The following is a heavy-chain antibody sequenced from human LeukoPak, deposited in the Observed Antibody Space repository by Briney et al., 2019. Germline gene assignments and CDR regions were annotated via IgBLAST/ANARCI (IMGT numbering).Heavy chain of an antibody. CDR1: GGSISSYY. V-gene: IGHV4-4*07. J-gene: IGHJ4*02. Sequence: SETLSLTCTVSGGSISSYYWSWIRQPAGKGLEFIASIFHSGYTYYDPSLRSRVTISVDTSKNQFSLRLSSVTAADTAVYYCARVTGYVMEDYFDYWGQGTLVTVSS. CDR2: IFHSGYT. CDR3: ARVTGYVMEDYFDY. D-gene: IGHD6-13*01.